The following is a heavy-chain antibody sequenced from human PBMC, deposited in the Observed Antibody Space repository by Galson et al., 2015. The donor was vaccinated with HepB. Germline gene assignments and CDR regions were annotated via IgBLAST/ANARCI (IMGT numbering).Heavy chain of an antibody. CDR3: ARAGYCSSTSCYNGVGRAFDI. D-gene: IGHD2-2*02. CDR2: ISSSSSTI. Sequence: SLRLSCAASGFTFSSYSMNWVRQAPGKGLEWVSYISSSSSTIYYADSVKGRFTISRDNAKNSLYLQMNSLRAEDTAVYYCARAGYCSSTSCYNGVGRAFDIWGQGTMVTVSS. CDR1: GFTFSSYS. V-gene: IGHV3-48*01. J-gene: IGHJ3*02.